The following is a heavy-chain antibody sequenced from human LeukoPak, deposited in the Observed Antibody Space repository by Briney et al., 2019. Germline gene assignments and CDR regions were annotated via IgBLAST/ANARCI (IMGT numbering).Heavy chain of an antibody. J-gene: IGHJ4*02. CDR1: GGSISSSYYY. V-gene: IGHV4-39*01. CDR3: ARRGDY. CDR2: IYYSGTT. D-gene: IGHD3-16*01. Sequence: PSETLSLTCTVSGGSISSSYYYWGWIRQPPGKGLEWIGSIYYSGTTYYNPSLKSRVTISIDTSKNQFSLKLSSVTATDTAVYYSARRGDYWGQGTLVTVSS.